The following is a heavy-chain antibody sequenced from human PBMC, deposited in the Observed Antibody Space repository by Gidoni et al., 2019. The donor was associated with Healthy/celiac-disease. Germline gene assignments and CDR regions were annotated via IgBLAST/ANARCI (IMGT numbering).Heavy chain of an antibody. CDR3: AREIYYDSSGQSSGY. V-gene: IGHV3-53*02. J-gene: IGHJ4*02. Sequence: EVQLVETGGGLIQPGGSLRLSCAASGFTVSSNYMSWVRQAPGKGLEWVSVIYSGGSTYYADSVKGRFTISRVNSKNTLYLQMNSLRAEDTAVYYCAREIYYDSSGQSSGYWGQGTLVTVSS. D-gene: IGHD3-22*01. CDR2: IYSGGST. CDR1: GFTVSSNY.